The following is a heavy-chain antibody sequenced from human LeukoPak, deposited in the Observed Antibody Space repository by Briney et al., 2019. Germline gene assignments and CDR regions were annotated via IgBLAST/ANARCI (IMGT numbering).Heavy chain of an antibody. V-gene: IGHV4-59*08. D-gene: IGHD3-3*01. CDR3: ARLTYYDFWSGVSHLFDY. CDR1: GGSLSSYY. CDR2: IYYSGST. J-gene: IGHJ4*02. Sequence: SETLSLTCTVSGGSLSSYYWSWIRQPPGKGLEWIGYIYYSGSTNYNPSLKSRVTISVDTSKNQFSLKLSSVTAADTAVYYCARLTYYDFWSGVSHLFDYWGQGTLVTVSS.